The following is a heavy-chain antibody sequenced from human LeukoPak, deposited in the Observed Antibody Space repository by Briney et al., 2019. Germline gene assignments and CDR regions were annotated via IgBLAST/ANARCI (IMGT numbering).Heavy chain of an antibody. V-gene: IGHV3-23*01. CDR2: ISGSGGTT. J-gene: IGHJ4*02. CDR3: AKRPSDYGDYVSYFDY. D-gene: IGHD4-17*01. Sequence: GGSLRLSCAASGFTFSSYGMNWVRQAPGKGLEWVSGISGSGGTTYYADSVKGRFTISRDNSKDTLYLQMNSLRAEDTAVYYCAKRPSDYGDYVSYFDYWGQGTLVTVSS. CDR1: GFTFSSYG.